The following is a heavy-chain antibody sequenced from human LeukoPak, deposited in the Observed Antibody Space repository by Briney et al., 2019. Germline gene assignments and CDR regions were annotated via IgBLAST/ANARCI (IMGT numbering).Heavy chain of an antibody. Sequence: PGGSLRLSCAASGFTFSSYAMSWVRQAPGKGLEWVSAISGSGGSTYYADSVRGRFTISRDNSKNTLYLQMNSLRAEDTAVYYCAKGYVRDDFWSGYYLIDYWGQGTLVTVSS. CDR1: GFTFSSYA. J-gene: IGHJ4*02. CDR2: ISGSGGST. CDR3: AKGYVRDDFWSGYYLIDY. D-gene: IGHD3-3*01. V-gene: IGHV3-23*01.